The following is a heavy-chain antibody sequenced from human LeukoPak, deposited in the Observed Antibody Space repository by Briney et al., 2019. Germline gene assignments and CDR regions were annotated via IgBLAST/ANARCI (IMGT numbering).Heavy chain of an antibody. CDR3: AREAPRITIFGVVIRYFDY. CDR1: GGTFSSYA. J-gene: IGHJ4*02. V-gene: IGHV1-69*05. D-gene: IGHD3-3*01. Sequence: SVKVSCKASGGTFSSYAISWVRQAPGQGLEWLGRISPIFGTANYAQKFQGRVTITTDESTSTAYMELSSLRSEDTAVYYCAREAPRITIFGVVIRYFDYWGQGTLVTVSS. CDR2: ISPIFGTA.